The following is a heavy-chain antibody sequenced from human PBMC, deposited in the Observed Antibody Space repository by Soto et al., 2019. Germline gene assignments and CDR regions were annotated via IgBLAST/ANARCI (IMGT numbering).Heavy chain of an antibody. V-gene: IGHV4-59*08. Sequence: QVQLQESGPGLEKPSETLSLTCTVSGGSISPYYWTWIRQPPGKGLEWIGYIYYDGSATYNPSLRSRVTISLNTANNQFSLKLRSLTAAAAAVYYCSRQGEWCGSWGGMDVWGQGTTVTVSS. D-gene: IGHD3-10*01. CDR1: GGSISPYY. J-gene: IGHJ6*02. CDR2: IYYDGSA. CDR3: SRQGEWCGSWGGMDV.